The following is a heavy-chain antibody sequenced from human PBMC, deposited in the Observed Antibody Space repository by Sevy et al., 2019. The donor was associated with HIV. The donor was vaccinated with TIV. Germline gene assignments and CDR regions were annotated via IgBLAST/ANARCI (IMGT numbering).Heavy chain of an antibody. J-gene: IGHJ4*02. V-gene: IGHV4-39*01. Sequence: SETRSLTCTVSGGSISSSSYYWGWIRQPPGKGLEWIGNIYYSGSTYYNPSLTSRVTISVDTAKNQFSLKLSSVTAADTAVYYCARLNNKHFDYWGQGALVTISS. CDR2: IYYSGST. CDR3: ARLNNKHFDY. CDR1: GGSISSSSYY.